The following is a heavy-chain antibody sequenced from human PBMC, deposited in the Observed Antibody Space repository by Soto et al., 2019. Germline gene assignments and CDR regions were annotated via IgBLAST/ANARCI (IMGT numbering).Heavy chain of an antibody. D-gene: IGHD1-26*01. Sequence: QVQLVESGGGVVQPGRSLRLSCAASGFTFSSYGMHWVRQAPGKGLEWVAVLTYDGSNNYYADSVKGRFTISRDNSKNTLYLQMNGLRAEDTAVYYCAKGYGAPNYYHYYYMDVWGKGTTVTVSS. CDR3: AKGYGAPNYYHYYYMDV. J-gene: IGHJ6*03. V-gene: IGHV3-30*18. CDR2: LTYDGSNN. CDR1: GFTFSSYG.